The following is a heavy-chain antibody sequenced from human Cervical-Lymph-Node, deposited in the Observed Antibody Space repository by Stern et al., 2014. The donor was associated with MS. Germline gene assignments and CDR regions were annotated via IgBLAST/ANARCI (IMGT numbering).Heavy chain of an antibody. Sequence: EVQLVESGGGLVKPGRSLRLSCTASGFTFGDYAMSWFRQAPGKGLEWVGFIRSKAYGGTTEYAASVKGRFTISRDDSKSIAYLQMNSLKTEDTAVYYCTRDLVWGMATISYYFDYWGQGTLVTVSS. J-gene: IGHJ4*02. CDR1: GFTFGDYA. D-gene: IGHD5-24*01. V-gene: IGHV3-49*05. CDR2: IRSKAYGGTT. CDR3: TRDLVWGMATISYYFDY.